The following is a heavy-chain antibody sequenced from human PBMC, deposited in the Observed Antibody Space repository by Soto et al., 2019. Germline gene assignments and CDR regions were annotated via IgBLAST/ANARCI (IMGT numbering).Heavy chain of an antibody. V-gene: IGHV4-30-2*01. CDR2: IYHSGST. D-gene: IGHD3-16*01. CDR1: GGSISSGGYS. J-gene: IGHJ6*02. CDR3: DSDGDGIDP. Sequence: SETLPLTCAVSGGSISSGGYSWSWIRQPPGKGLEWIGYIYHSGSTYYNPSLKSRVTISVDRSKNQFSLKLSSVTAADTAVYYCDSDGDGIDPWGQGTAVTVAS.